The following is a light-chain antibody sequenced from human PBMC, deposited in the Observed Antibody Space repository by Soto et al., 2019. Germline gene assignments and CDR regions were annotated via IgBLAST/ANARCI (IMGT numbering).Light chain of an antibody. CDR3: HKYNHAPT. CDR1: QAISSY. CDR2: APS. J-gene: IGKJ4*01. V-gene: IGKV1-27*01. Sequence: DIQLTQSPSSLSASVGDRVTNTCRASQAISSYLAWYQQKPGKVPELLIYAPSTSQSGAPSRFSGIGSGTDFTLTISSLQPEDVATYYCHKYNHAPTFGGGTKVEIK.